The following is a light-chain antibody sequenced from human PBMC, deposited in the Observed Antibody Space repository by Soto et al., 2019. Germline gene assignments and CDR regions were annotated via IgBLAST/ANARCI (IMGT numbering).Light chain of an antibody. J-gene: IGLJ2*01. V-gene: IGLV1-40*01. CDR2: GNS. Sequence: QSVLTQPPSVSGAPGQRVTISCTGSSSNIGAGYDVHWYQQLPGTAPKLLIYGNSNRPSGVPDRFSGSKSGTSASLAITGLQAEDEADYYRQSYDSSLSGSEVVFGGGTKLTVL. CDR1: SSNIGAGYD. CDR3: QSYDSSLSGSEVV.